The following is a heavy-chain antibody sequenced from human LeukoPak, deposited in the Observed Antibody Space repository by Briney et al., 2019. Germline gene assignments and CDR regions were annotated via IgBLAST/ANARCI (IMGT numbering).Heavy chain of an antibody. V-gene: IGHV4-30-2*01. Sequence: SETLSLTCAVSGGSISSGGYSWSWIRQPPGKGLEWIGYIYHSGSTYYNPSLKSRVTISVDRSKNQFSLKLSSVTAADTAVYYCARDSPTTVTTDAFDIWGQGTMVTVSS. CDR3: ARDSPTTVTTDAFDI. J-gene: IGHJ3*02. D-gene: IGHD4-17*01. CDR2: IYHSGST. CDR1: GGSISSGGYS.